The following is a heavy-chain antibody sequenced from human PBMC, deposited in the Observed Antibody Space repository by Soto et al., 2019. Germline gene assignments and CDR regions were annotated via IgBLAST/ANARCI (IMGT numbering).Heavy chain of an antibody. CDR1: GFTFSNFA. V-gene: IGHV3-23*01. Sequence: SGGSLRLSCAASGFTFSNFAMNWVRQAPGKGLEWVSGISGRGGTTYYADSVQGRFTISRDNSKNTLYLQMNSLRAEDTALYYCAKRDTTSPRGAFDIWGQGTMVTVSS. CDR3: AKRDTTSPRGAFDI. CDR2: ISGRGGTT. J-gene: IGHJ3*02. D-gene: IGHD2-2*01.